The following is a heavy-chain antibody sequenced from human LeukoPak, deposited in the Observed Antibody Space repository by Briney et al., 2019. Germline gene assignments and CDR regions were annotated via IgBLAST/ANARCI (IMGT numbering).Heavy chain of an antibody. CDR1: GGSISSYY. Sequence: PSETLSLTCTVSGGSISSYYWSWIRQPPGKGLEWIGYIYYSGSTNYNPSLKSRVTISVDTSKNQFSLKLSSVTAADTAVYYCANQPIFRGDAFDVWGQGTMVTVSS. CDR2: IYYSGST. J-gene: IGHJ3*01. V-gene: IGHV4-59*01. D-gene: IGHD2-2*01. CDR3: ANQPIFRGDAFDV.